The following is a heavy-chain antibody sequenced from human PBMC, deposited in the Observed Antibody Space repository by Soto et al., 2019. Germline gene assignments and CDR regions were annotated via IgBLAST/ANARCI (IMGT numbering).Heavy chain of an antibody. CDR1: GYSFTSYW. V-gene: IGHV5-51*01. CDR2: IYPGDSDT. CDR3: ARAYYDILTGKLSYYYGMDV. D-gene: IGHD3-9*01. J-gene: IGHJ6*02. Sequence: ESLKISCKGSGYSFTSYWIGWVRQMPGKGLEWMGIIYPGDSDTRYSPSFQGQVTISADKSISTAYLQWSSLKASDTAMYYCARAYYDILTGKLSYYYGMDVWGQGTTVTVSS.